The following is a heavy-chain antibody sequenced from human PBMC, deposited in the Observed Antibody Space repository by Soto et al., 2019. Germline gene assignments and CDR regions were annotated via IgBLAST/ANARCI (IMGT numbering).Heavy chain of an antibody. CDR3: ARPNSKGYHSSGYYYGGPDY. D-gene: IGHD3-22*01. V-gene: IGHV3-30-3*01. J-gene: IGHJ4*02. Sequence: QVQLVESGGGVVQPGRSLRLSCAASGFTFSSYAMHWVRQAPGKGLEWVAVISYDGSNKYYADSVKGRFTISRDNSKNTLYLQMNSLRAEDTAVYYCARPNSKGYHSSGYYYGGPDYWGQGTLVTVSS. CDR1: GFTFSSYA. CDR2: ISYDGSNK.